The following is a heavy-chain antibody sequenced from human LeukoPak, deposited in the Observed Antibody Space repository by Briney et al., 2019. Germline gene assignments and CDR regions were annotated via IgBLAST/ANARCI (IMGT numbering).Heavy chain of an antibody. Sequence: PGGSLRLSCAASGFTFSRHGMHWVRQAPGKGLEWVAVISNAGTVTYYADSVRGRFTISRDNSKNTLYLQMNSLRAEDTAVYYCARIAALYFYYMVVWGKGTTVAVSS. CDR2: ISNAGTVT. D-gene: IGHD6-13*01. CDR3: ARIAALYFYYMVV. J-gene: IGHJ6*03. V-gene: IGHV3-30*03. CDR1: GFTFSRHG.